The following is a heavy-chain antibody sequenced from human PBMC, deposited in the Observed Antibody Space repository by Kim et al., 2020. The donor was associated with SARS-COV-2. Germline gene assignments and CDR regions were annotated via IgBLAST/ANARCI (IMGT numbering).Heavy chain of an antibody. D-gene: IGHD6-6*01. J-gene: IGHJ4*02. V-gene: IGHV3-7*01. Sequence: YYVDSVKGRFTISRDNAKNSVYLHMNGLRAEDTAVYYCARIGYSSSSFDYWGQGTLVTVSS. CDR3: ARIGYSSSSFDY.